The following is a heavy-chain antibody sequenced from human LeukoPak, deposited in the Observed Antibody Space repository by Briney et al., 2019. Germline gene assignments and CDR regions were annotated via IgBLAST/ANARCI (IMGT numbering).Heavy chain of an antibody. V-gene: IGHV3-7*01. CDR3: AREFVNRLHSGSPRYCDL. CDR1: GFTFSNSW. Sequence: GGSLRLSCAASGFTFSNSWMYWVRQAPGKGLEWVANIKEDGSEKCYVDSVKGRFTISRDNAKISLYLEMNSLRAEDTAVYYCAREFVNRLHSGSPRYCDLWGRGTLVSVSS. CDR2: IKEDGSEK. J-gene: IGHJ2*01. D-gene: IGHD1-26*01.